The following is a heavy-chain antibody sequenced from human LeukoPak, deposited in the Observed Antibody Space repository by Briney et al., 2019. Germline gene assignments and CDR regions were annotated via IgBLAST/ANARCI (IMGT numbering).Heavy chain of an antibody. V-gene: IGHV4-59*08. CDR1: GGSMSPYH. CDR3: ARAVSGRFDY. D-gene: IGHD6-19*01. Sequence: SETLSLTCTVSGGSMSPYHWGWIRQPPGKGLEWTGYFYYSGSTNYNPSLKSRVTISVDTSKNQFSLKLSPVTAADTAIYYCARAVSGRFDYWGQGTLVTVSS. CDR2: FYYSGST. J-gene: IGHJ4*02.